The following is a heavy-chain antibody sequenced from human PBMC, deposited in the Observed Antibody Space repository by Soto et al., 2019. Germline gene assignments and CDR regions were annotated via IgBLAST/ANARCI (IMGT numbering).Heavy chain of an antibody. D-gene: IGHD1-7*01. CDR3: ARDEAWNYETDNYYYYGMDV. Sequence: VASVKVSCKASGYTFTSYGISWVRQAPGQGLEWMGWISAYNGNTNYAQKLQGRVTMTTDTSTSTAYMELRSLRSDDTAVYYCARDEAWNYETDNYYYYGMDVWGQGTTVTVSS. J-gene: IGHJ6*02. V-gene: IGHV1-18*04. CDR2: ISAYNGNT. CDR1: GYTFTSYG.